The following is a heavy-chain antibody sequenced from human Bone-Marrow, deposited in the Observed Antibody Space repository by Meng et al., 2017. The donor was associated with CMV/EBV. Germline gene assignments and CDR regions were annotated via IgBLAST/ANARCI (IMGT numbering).Heavy chain of an antibody. J-gene: IGHJ6*02. CDR2: ISWNSGSI. D-gene: IGHD3-22*01. CDR3: ARPARTTDYYDSSGLRPKRGMDV. CDR1: GFTFDDYA. V-gene: IGHV3-9*01. Sequence: SLKISCAASGFTFDDYAMNWVRQAPGKGLEWVSGISWNSGSIGYADSVKGRFTISRDNAKNSLYLQMNSLRAEDTAVYYCARPARTTDYYDSSGLRPKRGMDVWGQGTTVTVSS.